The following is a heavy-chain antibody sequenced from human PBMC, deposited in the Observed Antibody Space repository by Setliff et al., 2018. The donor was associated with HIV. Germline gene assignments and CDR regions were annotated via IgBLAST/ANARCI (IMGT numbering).Heavy chain of an antibody. Sequence: GGSLRLSCVGSGFTFNNYGMHWVRQAPGKGLEWVAVIWYDGSSKYYADSVEGRFTISRDNSKNTLYLQMNSLRAEDTALYYCAKDRYYYDSSGPTVQVAYYFDYWGQGTLVTVSS. V-gene: IGHV3-33*06. J-gene: IGHJ4*02. D-gene: IGHD3-22*01. CDR3: AKDRYYYDSSGPTVQVAYYFDY. CDR1: GFTFNNYG. CDR2: IWYDGSSK.